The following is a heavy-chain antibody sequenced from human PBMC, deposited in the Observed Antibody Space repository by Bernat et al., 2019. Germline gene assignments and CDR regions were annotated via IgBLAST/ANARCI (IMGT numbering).Heavy chain of an antibody. CDR3: ARSYGDYRKSGSDDAFDI. Sequence: QVQLVESGGGLFQPWRSLRLSCAASGFMFNIYAMHWVRQAPGMGLEWGAVIWYDGSHKFYADSVKGRFTISRDTSKNTMYLQMNSLRDDDTALSYCARSYGDYRKSGSDDAFDIWGQGTMVTVS. D-gene: IGHD4-17*01. J-gene: IGHJ3*02. V-gene: IGHV3-33*03. CDR2: IWYDGSHK. CDR1: GFMFNIYA.